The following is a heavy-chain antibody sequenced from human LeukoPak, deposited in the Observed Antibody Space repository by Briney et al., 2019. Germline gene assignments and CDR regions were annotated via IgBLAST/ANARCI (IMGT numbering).Heavy chain of an antibody. CDR2: LSHAETTQ. D-gene: IGHD3-16*01. V-gene: IGHV3-30*18. J-gene: IGHJ4*02. CDR1: GFTFTSYG. CDR3: AKALWASDGGEALDF. Sequence: PGGSLRLSCEVSGFTFTSYGMHWVRQAPGKGLEWVAWLSHAETTQHYADSVKGRFTISRDSSKNMLFLQMNNLRHEDTATYYCAKALWASDGGEALDFWGQGTLVTVSS.